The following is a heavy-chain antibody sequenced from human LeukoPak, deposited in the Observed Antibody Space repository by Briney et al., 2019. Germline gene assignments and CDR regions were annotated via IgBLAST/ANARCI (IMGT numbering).Heavy chain of an antibody. CDR2: ISGSGGST. D-gene: IGHD3-3*01. CDR1: GFTFSSYA. J-gene: IGHJ4*02. CDR3: AREEIFGVVPVDY. V-gene: IGHV3-23*01. Sequence: GGSLRLSCAASGFTFSSYAMSWVRQAPGKGLEWVSAISGSGGSTYYADSVKGRFTISRDNAKNSLYLQMNSLRAEDTAVYYCAREEIFGVVPVDYWGQGTLVTVSS.